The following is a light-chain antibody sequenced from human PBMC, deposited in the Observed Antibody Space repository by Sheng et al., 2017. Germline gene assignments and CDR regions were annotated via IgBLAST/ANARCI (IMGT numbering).Light chain of an antibody. CDR1: QSVSSNY. CDR3: QQRSNWPLT. V-gene: IGKV3D-20*02. CDR2: GAS. J-gene: IGKJ4*01. Sequence: EIVLTQSPDTLSLSPGERVTLSCRASQSVSSNYLAWYQQKPGQAPRLLIYGASSRATVIPDRFSGSGSGTDFTLTINRLEPEDFAVYYCQQRSNWPLTFGGGTKVEIK.